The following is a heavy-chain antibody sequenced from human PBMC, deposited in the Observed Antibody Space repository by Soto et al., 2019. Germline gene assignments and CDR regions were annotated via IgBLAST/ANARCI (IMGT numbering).Heavy chain of an antibody. D-gene: IGHD3-3*01. Sequence: GGSLRLSCAASGFTFSGSAMHWVRQASGKGLEWVGRIRSKANSYATAYAASVKGRFTISRDDSKNTAYLQMNSLKTEDTAVYYCTTPFASGYYTEIDYWGQGTLVTVSS. CDR1: GFTFSGSA. J-gene: IGHJ4*02. CDR2: IRSKANSYAT. CDR3: TTPFASGYYTEIDY. V-gene: IGHV3-73*01.